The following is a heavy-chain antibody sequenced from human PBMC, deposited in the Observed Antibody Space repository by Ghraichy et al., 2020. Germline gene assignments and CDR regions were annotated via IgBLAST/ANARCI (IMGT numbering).Heavy chain of an antibody. J-gene: IGHJ3*02. D-gene: IGHD1-14*01. CDR3: AKVRSPTGNSAGCTQTFDI. CDR1: EFTFSSYS. V-gene: IGHV3-23*01. Sequence: GGSLRLSCAASEFTFSSYSMNWVRQPPGKGLEWVSSIAGSGGTTYYAGSVKGRFTISRDNSKNTLYLQMNSLRVEDTAIYYCAKVRSPTGNSAGCTQTFDIWGQGTLVTVS. CDR2: IAGSGGTT.